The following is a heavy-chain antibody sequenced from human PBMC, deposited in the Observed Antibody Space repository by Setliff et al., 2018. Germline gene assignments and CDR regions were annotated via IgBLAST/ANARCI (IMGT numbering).Heavy chain of an antibody. D-gene: IGHD3-3*02. V-gene: IGHV4-59*01. Sequence: SETLSLTCTVSGGSISSYYWSWIRQPPGKGLEWIGYIDYSGSTHYNPSLKSRVTISLDTSKNQFSLQLSSVTAADTAVYYCASYGLGAFSLRSMDVWGKGTTVTVSS. CDR2: IDYSGST. CDR3: ASYGLGAFSLRSMDV. J-gene: IGHJ6*04. CDR1: GGSISSYY.